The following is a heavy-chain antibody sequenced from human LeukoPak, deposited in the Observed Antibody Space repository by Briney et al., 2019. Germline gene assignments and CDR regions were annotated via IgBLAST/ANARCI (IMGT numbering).Heavy chain of an antibody. CDR2: ISHSGST. D-gene: IGHD5-12*01. J-gene: IGHJ4*02. CDR3: ARDYGFREGSGYDYYFDY. V-gene: IGHV4-59*01. CDR1: GGSISGYY. Sequence: AAETLSLTCSVSGGSISGYYWSWIRQPPGKGLEWIGYISHSGSTNYNASLKSRVTMSVDTSKNQFSLKLSSVTAADTAVYYCARDYGFREGSGYDYYFDYWGQGTLVTVSS.